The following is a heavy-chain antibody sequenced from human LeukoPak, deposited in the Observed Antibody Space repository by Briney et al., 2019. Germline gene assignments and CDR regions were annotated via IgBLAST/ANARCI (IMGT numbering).Heavy chain of an antibody. CDR2: LYTIGST. Sequence: SQTLSLTCTVSGGSISSASYYWSWIRQPAGKGLEWIGRLYTIGSTNYNPSLKGRVTISVDTSKNQFSLKLSSVTAADTAVYYCARDRIIAVAGGGHFDYWGQGTLVTVSS. V-gene: IGHV4-61*02. CDR3: ARDRIIAVAGGGHFDY. J-gene: IGHJ4*02. D-gene: IGHD6-19*01. CDR1: GGSISSASYY.